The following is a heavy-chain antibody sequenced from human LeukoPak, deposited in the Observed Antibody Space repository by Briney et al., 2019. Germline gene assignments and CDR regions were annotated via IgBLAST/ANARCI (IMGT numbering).Heavy chain of an antibody. D-gene: IGHD3-16*01. Sequence: GGSLRLSCAASGFTFSSYGMHWVRQAPGKGLEWVAVISYDGSNKYYADSVKGRFTISRDNSKNTLYLQMNSLRAEDTAVYYCAGGGPDYWGQGTLVTVSS. CDR3: AGGGPDY. CDR2: ISYDGSNK. V-gene: IGHV3-30*03. CDR1: GFTFSSYG. J-gene: IGHJ4*02.